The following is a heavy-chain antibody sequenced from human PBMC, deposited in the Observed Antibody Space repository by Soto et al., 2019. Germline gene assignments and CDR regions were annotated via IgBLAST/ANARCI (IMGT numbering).Heavy chain of an antibody. Sequence: QVQLQQWGAGLLKPSETLSLTCAVYGGFVSSGSYYWSWIRQPPGKGLEWIGEMSHSGGTHFNPSLKSRVTISVDTSNHQFSLKMTSVTAADTALYYCARVERGTATTVVDAFDIWGPGTMVTVSS. D-gene: IGHD1-1*01. CDR1: GGFVSSGSYY. V-gene: IGHV4-34*01. CDR3: ARVERGTATTVVDAFDI. J-gene: IGHJ3*02. CDR2: MSHSGGT.